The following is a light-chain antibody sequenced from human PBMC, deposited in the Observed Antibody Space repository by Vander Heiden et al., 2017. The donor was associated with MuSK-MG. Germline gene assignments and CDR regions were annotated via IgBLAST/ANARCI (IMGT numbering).Light chain of an antibody. J-gene: IGLJ3*02. Sequence: QSALTQPRPVSGSPGQSVTIPCTGTSSDVGGYNYVSWYQQHPGKAHKLMIYDVSKRPSVVPDRFSGSKSGNTASLTISGFQAEDEADYYCCSYAGSYTWVFGGGTKLTVL. CDR1: SSDVGGYNY. V-gene: IGLV2-11*02. CDR2: DVS. CDR3: CSYAGSYTWV.